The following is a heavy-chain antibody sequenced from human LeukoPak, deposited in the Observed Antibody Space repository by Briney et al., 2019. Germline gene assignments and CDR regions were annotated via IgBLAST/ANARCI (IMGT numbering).Heavy chain of an antibody. V-gene: IGHV1-69*04. CDR2: IIPILGIA. J-gene: IGHJ3*02. CDR1: GGTFSSYA. D-gene: IGHD1-26*01. CDR3: AREFNGRELLGEYAFDI. Sequence: GASVKVSCKASGGTFSSYAISWVRQAPGQGLEWRGRIIPILGIANYAQKFQGRVTITADKSTSTAYMELSSLRSEDTAVYYCAREFNGRELLGEYAFDIWGQGTLVTVSS.